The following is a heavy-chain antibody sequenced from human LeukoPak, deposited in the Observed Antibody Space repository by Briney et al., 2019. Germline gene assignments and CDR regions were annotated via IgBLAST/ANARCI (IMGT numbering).Heavy chain of an antibody. CDR1: GFTFSNYA. CDR2: ISGSTGST. V-gene: IGHV3-23*01. Sequence: PGGSLRLSCAASGFTFSNYAMSWVRQAPGKGLEWVSLISGSTGSTYYADSMKGRFTVSRDNSKDTLYLQMNGLRAEDTAVYYCAKEAALGIAYFDHWGQGALVTVSS. J-gene: IGHJ4*02. CDR3: AKEAALGIAYFDH. D-gene: IGHD7-27*01.